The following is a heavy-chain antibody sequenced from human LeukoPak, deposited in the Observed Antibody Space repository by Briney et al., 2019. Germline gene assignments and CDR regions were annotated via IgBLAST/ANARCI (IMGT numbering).Heavy chain of an antibody. J-gene: IGHJ4*02. V-gene: IGHV4-38-2*02. CDR3: ARFIVIPAFLQYYDSSGYKFDY. CDR1: GYSISSGYY. Sequence: KPSETLSLTCTVSGYSISSGYYWGWIRQPPGKGLEWIGSIYHSGSTYYNPSLKSRVTISVDTSKNQFSLKLSSVTAADTAVYYCARFIVIPAFLQYYDSSGYKFDYWGQGTLVTVSS. CDR2: IYHSGST. D-gene: IGHD3-22*01.